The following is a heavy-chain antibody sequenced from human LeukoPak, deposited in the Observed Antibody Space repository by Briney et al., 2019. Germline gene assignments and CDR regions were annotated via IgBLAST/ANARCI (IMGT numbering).Heavy chain of an antibody. J-gene: IGHJ4*01. CDR1: GFTFSDYY. V-gene: IGHV3-11*04. CDR3: ARELVRVLANFDY. CDR2: ISSSGSTI. Sequence: PGGTLRLSCAASGFTFSDYYMSWIRQAPGKGLEWVWYISSSGSTIYYADSLKGRFTISRDNAKNSLYLQMNSLRAQDTAVYYCARELVRVLANFDYWGHRKLGTVSS. D-gene: IGHD6-13*01.